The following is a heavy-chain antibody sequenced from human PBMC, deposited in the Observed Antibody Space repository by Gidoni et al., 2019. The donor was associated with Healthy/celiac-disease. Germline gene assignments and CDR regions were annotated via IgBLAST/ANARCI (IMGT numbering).Heavy chain of an antibody. J-gene: IGHJ6*02. D-gene: IGHD3-22*01. V-gene: IGHV3-9*01. Sequence: LEWVSGISWNSSSIGYADSVKGRFTISRDNAKNSLYLQMNSLRAEDTALYYCAKDINRKGLIVLFGMDVWGQGTTVTVSS. CDR3: AKDINRKGLIVLFGMDV. CDR2: ISWNSSSI.